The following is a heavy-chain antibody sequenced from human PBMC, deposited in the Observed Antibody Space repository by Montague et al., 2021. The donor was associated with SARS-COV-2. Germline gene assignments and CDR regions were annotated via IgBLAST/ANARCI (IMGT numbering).Heavy chain of an antibody. CDR3: ARLARGEYDDFWSGTREYPHSYYGMDV. J-gene: IGHJ6*02. D-gene: IGHD3-3*01. Sequence: SETLSLTCTVSGGSISSYYWSWIRQPPGKGLEWIGYTYYSGSTNYNPSLKSRVTISVDTSKNQFSLKLSSVTAADTAVYYCARLARGEYDDFWSGTREYPHSYYGMDVWGQGTTVTVSS. V-gene: IGHV4-59*08. CDR1: GGSISSYY. CDR2: TYYSGST.